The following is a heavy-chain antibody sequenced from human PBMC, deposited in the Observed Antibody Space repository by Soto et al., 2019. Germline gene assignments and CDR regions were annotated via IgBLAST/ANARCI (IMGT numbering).Heavy chain of an antibody. V-gene: IGHV3-30-3*01. J-gene: IGHJ4*02. Sequence: GGSLRLSCAASGFTFSSYAMHWVRQAPGKGLEWVAVISYDGSNKYYADSVKGRFTISRDNSKNTLYLQMNSLRAEDTAVYYCASTVTTSDYWGQGTLVTVSS. CDR1: GFTFSSYA. CDR3: ASTVTTSDY. D-gene: IGHD4-17*01. CDR2: ISYDGSNK.